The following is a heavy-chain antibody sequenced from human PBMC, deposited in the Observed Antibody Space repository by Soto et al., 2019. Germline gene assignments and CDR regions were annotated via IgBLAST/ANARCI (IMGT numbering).Heavy chain of an antibody. V-gene: IGHV6-1*01. CDR1: GDSVSSNSAA. D-gene: IGHD3-22*01. J-gene: IGHJ3*02. Sequence: SQTLSLTCAISGDSVSSNSAAWNWIRQSPSRGLEWLGRTYYRSKWYNDYAVSVKSRITINPDTSKNQFSLQLNSVTPEDTAVYYCARDYYDSSGYYYGSAIDIWGQGTMVTVSS. CDR3: ARDYYDSSGYYYGSAIDI. CDR2: TYYRSKWYN.